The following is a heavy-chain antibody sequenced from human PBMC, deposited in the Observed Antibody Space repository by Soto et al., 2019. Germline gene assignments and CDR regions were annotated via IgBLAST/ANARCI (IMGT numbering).Heavy chain of an antibody. CDR1: GFTFSSYS. J-gene: IGHJ4*02. D-gene: IGHD2-8*01. CDR2: TSYDGSNK. Sequence: GGSLRLSCAASGFTFSSYSMHWVRQAPGKGLEWVAVTSYDGSNKYYADSVKGRFTMSRDNPKNTLYLQMNSLRAEDTAAYYCARDFRVYGTFDCWRQGTLVTVSS. V-gene: IGHV3-30-3*01. CDR3: ARDFRVYGTFDC.